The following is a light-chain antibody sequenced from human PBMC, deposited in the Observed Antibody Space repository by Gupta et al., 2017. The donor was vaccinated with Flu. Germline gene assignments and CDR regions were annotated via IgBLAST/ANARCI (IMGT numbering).Light chain of an antibody. CDR2: GHN. Sequence: QSVLMQPPSVSGDPAQRLTIACTGSSSNIGAGYDVRWYQQLPGTAPKLLIYGHNTRPSGVPDRFSGSKSGTSASMTSTGLQAEDEADYYCQSSDSIMSVWVFGGGTKVTVL. J-gene: IGLJ3*02. CDR3: QSSDSIMSVWV. V-gene: IGLV1-40*01. CDR1: SSNIGAGYD.